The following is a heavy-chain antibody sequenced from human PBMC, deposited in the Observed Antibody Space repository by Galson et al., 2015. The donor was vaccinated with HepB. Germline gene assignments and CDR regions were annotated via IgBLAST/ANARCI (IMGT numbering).Heavy chain of an antibody. CDR1: GFTFSSYS. Sequence: LRLSCAASGFTFSSYSMSWLRQLPGKGLEWIGYIYFSGITYYNLSLKTRVTISLDTSKNQFSLKVSSVTAADTAVYYCARTPSDGTTAFDIWGQGTMVTVSS. D-gene: IGHD1-1*01. CDR3: ARTPSDGTTAFDI. J-gene: IGHJ3*02. CDR2: IYFSGIT. V-gene: IGHV4-31*02.